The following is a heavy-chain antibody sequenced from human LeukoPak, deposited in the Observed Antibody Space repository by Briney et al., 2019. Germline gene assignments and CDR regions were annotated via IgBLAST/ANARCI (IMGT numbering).Heavy chain of an antibody. Sequence: SETLSLTCAVYGGSFSGYYWSWIRQPPGKGLEWIGEINHSGSTNYNPSLKSRVTISVDTSKNQFSLKLTSVTAADTAVYYCARHGNGAFDIWGQGTMVAVSS. CDR2: INHSGST. CDR1: GGSFSGYY. D-gene: IGHD1-1*01. CDR3: ARHGNGAFDI. J-gene: IGHJ3*02. V-gene: IGHV4-34*01.